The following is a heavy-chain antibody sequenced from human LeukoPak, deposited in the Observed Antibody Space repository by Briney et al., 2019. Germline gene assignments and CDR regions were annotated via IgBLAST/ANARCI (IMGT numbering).Heavy chain of an antibody. J-gene: IGHJ4*02. CDR2: IRSGGSNK. CDR3: AKDNRYDYVWGTYRPNDY. CDR1: GFTFSNFG. D-gene: IGHD3-16*02. V-gene: IGHV3-30*02. Sequence: GGSLRLSCAASGFTFSNFGMYWVRQAPGKGLEWVAFIRSGGSNKYYADSVKGRFTISRDNSKNTLYLQMNSLGAEDTAVYYCAKDNRYDYVWGTYRPNDYWGQGTLVTVSS.